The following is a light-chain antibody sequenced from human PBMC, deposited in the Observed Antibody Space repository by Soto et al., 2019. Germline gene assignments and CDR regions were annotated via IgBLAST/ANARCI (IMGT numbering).Light chain of an antibody. Sequence: QSVLTQSPSVSGAPGQRVTISCTGSSSNIGAGYDVHWYQQVPGTAPKLLIYGNSNRPSGVPDRFSGSKSGTSASLAITGLQAEDEADYYCQSYDSSLSGSIFGGGTKVTVL. J-gene: IGLJ2*01. CDR3: QSYDSSLSGSI. CDR1: SSNIGAGYD. CDR2: GNS. V-gene: IGLV1-40*01.